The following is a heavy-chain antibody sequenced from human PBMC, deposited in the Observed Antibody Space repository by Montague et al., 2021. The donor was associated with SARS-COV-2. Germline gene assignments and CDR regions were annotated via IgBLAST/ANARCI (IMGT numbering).Heavy chain of an antibody. CDR3: ARLRGPDSYSYWFGP. D-gene: IGHD5-24*01. V-gene: IGHV4-59*08. CDR2: IYYGGST. Sequence: SETLSLTCTVSGGSISSYYWSWIRQPPGKGLEWIGYIYYGGSTNYSPSFKGRVIMSVDTSNNQFSLRLTSVTAADTAVYYCARLRGPDSYSYWFGPWGQGTLVTVSS. CDR1: GGSISSYY. J-gene: IGHJ5*01.